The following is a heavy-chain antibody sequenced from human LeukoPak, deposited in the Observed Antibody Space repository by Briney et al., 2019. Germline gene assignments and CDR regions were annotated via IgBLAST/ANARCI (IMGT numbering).Heavy chain of an antibody. J-gene: IGHJ4*02. Sequence: PSQTLSLTRTFFGINVPRRGYDWRWIRQHPGKGLEWIGHIYYSGTSFYNPSLTSRVTISVDTSKNQFSLKLTSVNDADTAVYYCARIERSWCSLGFDYSGQGTLVTVSS. D-gene: IGHD6-13*01. CDR3: ARIERSWCSLGFDY. V-gene: IGHV4-31*02. CDR2: IYYSGTS. CDR1: GINVPRRGYD.